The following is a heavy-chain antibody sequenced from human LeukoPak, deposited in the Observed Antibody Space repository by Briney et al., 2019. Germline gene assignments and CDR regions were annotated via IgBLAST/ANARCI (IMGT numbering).Heavy chain of an antibody. CDR3: ARGGGGYHDSSGYNTFLDY. CDR2: IRYDGSNK. Sequence: PGGSLRLSCAASGFTFSSYGMHWVRQAPGKGLEWVAFIRYDGSNKYYADSVKGRFTISRDNSKNTLYLQMNSLRAEDTAVYYCARGGGGYHDSSGYNTFLDYWGQGTLVTVSS. V-gene: IGHV3-30*02. CDR1: GFTFSSYG. J-gene: IGHJ4*02. D-gene: IGHD3-22*01.